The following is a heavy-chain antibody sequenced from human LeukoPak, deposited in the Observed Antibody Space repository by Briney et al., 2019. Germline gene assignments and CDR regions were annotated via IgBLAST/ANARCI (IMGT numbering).Heavy chain of an antibody. CDR1: GGSISSGGYY. Sequence: SETLSLTCTVSGGSISSGGYYWSWIRQHPGKGLEWIGYIYYSGSTYYNPSLKSRVTISVDTSKNQFSLKLSSVTAADTAVYYCAVSVQGVIKIDYWGQGTLVTVSS. CDR3: AVSVQGVIKIDY. J-gene: IGHJ4*02. CDR2: IYYSGST. V-gene: IGHV4-31*03. D-gene: IGHD3-10*02.